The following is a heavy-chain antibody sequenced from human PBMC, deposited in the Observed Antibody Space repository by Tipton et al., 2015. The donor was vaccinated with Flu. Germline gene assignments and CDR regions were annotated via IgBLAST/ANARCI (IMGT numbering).Heavy chain of an antibody. D-gene: IGHD3-10*02. CDR3: ARLSFYDVDLKNFYFDY. J-gene: IGHJ4*02. CDR1: GASVSNHY. V-gene: IGHV4-59*04. Sequence: TLSLTCTVSGASVSNHYWSWIRQPPGKGLEWIGSVYYSGNSYYNPSLKSRVAMSVDTSKNQLSLKLSSVTAADTAMFYCARLSFYDVDLKNFYFDYWGQGTLVTVSS. CDR2: VYYSGNS.